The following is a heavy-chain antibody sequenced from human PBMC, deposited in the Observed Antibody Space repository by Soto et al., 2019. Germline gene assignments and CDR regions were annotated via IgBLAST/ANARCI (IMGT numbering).Heavy chain of an antibody. CDR1: GFTFSSYG. CDR2: ISYDGSNK. CDR3: AKDESPVKVFNTLLDY. V-gene: IGHV3-30*18. J-gene: IGHJ4*02. D-gene: IGHD4-4*01. Sequence: QVQLVESGGGVVQPGRSLRLSCAASGFTFSSYGMHWVRQAPGKGLEWVAVISYDGSNKYYADSVKGRFTISRDNSKNTLYMQMNSLRAEDTAVYYFAKDESPVKVFNTLLDYWGQGTLVTVSS.